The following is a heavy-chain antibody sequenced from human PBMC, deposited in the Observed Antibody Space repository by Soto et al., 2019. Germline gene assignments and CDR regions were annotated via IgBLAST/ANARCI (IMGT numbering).Heavy chain of an antibody. D-gene: IGHD2-15*01. J-gene: IGHJ4*02. CDR2: ISGSGGST. CDR3: AKNIVVVVAATDY. V-gene: IGHV3-23*01. Sequence: EVQLLESGGGLVQPGGSLRLSCAASGFTFSSYAMSWVRQAPGKGLEWVSAISGSGGSTYYADSVKGRFTISRDNSKNTLYRQMNSLRAEDTAVYYCAKNIVVVVAATDYWGQGTLVTVSS. CDR1: GFTFSSYA.